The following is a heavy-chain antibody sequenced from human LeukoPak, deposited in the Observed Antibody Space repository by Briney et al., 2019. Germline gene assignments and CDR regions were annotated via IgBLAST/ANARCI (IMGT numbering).Heavy chain of an antibody. CDR1: GFTFSSYG. CDR3: ARPSRGTNAFDI. J-gene: IGHJ3*02. Sequence: GRSLRLSCAASGFTFSSYGMHWVRQAPGKGLEWVAVISYDGNNEDYAESVKGRFTISRDNSKNTLYLQMNSLRAEDTAVYYCARPSRGTNAFDIWGQGAMVTVSS. D-gene: IGHD1/OR15-1a*01. CDR2: ISYDGNNE. V-gene: IGHV3-30*03.